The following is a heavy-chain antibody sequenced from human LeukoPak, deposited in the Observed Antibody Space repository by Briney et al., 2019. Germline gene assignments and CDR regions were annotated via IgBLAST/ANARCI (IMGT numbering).Heavy chain of an antibody. CDR1: GLTFTEAW. CDR3: ARGPDGYCSTTSCSSFDY. J-gene: IGHJ4*02. CDR2: IKSKIDGETS. D-gene: IGHD2-2*01. Sequence: GGSLRLSCATFGLTFTEAWMSWFRQAPGKGLEWVGRIKSKIDGETSDYAAPVQGRFTILRDDSKNILYLQMNSLRAEDTAVYYCARGPDGYCSTTSCSSFDYWGQGTLVTVSS. V-gene: IGHV3-15*01.